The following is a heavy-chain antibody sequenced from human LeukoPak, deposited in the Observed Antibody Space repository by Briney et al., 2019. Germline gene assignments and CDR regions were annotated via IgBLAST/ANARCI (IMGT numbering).Heavy chain of an antibody. V-gene: IGHV4-59*01. D-gene: IGHD1-26*01. CDR2: IYYNGNT. CDR1: DGFINSYY. J-gene: IGHJ6*02. Sequence: SEIVCLTCSVSDGFINSYYWYWIRRPPWKGREWIGYIYYNGNTNYSPSLKSRVTMSVDTSKNLFSLKVSSVTAADTAVYYCARGRSNYYGMDVWGQGTTVTVSS. CDR3: ARGRSNYYGMDV.